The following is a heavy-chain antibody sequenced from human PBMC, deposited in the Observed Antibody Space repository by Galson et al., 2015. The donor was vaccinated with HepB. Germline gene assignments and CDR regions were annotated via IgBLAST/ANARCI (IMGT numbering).Heavy chain of an antibody. CDR1: GGTFSSYA. V-gene: IGHV1-69*13. CDR2: IIPIFGTA. CDR3: ARVTYSNYGVGYYYYGMDV. D-gene: IGHD4-11*01. Sequence: SVKVSCKASGGTFSSYAISWVRQAPGQGLEWMGGIIPIFGTANYAQKFQGRVTITADESTSTAYMELSSLRSEDTAVYYCARVTYSNYGVGYYYYGMDVWGQVTTVTVSS. J-gene: IGHJ6*02.